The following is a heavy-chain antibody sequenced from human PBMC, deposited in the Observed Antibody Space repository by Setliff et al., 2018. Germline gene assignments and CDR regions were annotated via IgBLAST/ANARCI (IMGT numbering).Heavy chain of an antibody. J-gene: IGHJ3*02. D-gene: IGHD2-8*01. CDR2: FDPEDGET. CDR1: RYTLTELS. CDR3: TTVLRDVYNGGDGFDI. Sequence: DSVKVSCKVSRYTLTELSMHWVRQAPGKGLEWMGSFDPEDGETLYAQKFQGRVTMTEDTSTDTAYMELSSLRSEDAAVYYCTTVLRDVYNGGDGFDIWGQGTMVTVSS. V-gene: IGHV1-24*01.